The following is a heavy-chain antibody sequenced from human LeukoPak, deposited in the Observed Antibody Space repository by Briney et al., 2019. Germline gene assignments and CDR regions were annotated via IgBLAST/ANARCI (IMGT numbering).Heavy chain of an antibody. CDR2: INHSGST. J-gene: IGHJ4*02. CDR1: GGSFSGYY. Sequence: PSETLSLTCAVYGGSFSGYYWSWIRQPPGKGLEWIGEINHSGSTNYNPSLKSRVTISVDTSKNQFSLKLSSVTAADTAVYYCARGGYSGYDYHLDYWGQGTLVTVSS. D-gene: IGHD5-12*01. V-gene: IGHV4-34*01. CDR3: ARGGYSGYDYHLDY.